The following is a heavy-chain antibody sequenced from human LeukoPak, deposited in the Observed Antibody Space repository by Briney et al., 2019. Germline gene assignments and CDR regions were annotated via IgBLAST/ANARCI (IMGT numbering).Heavy chain of an antibody. CDR3: ASGTVAHYFDY. CDR1: GGCFSGYY. CDR2: INHSGST. Sequence: PSETLSLTCAVYGGCFSGYYWSWIRQPPPEGLEWIGEINHSGSTNYNPPLTSRDTISVDTCKNQFSLNLSSLTAADTAVYYCASGTVAHYFDYRGQGTHVTHSS. D-gene: IGHD4-11*01. V-gene: IGHV4-34*01. J-gene: IGHJ4*02.